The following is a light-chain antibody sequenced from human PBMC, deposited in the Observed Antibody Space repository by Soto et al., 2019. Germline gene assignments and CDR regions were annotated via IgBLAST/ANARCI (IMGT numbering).Light chain of an antibody. Sequence: ESVLTQSPCTLSVSPGERATLSCKTSQSVSSTSLAWYRQRPGQAPRLLIYGTSSRATGIPDRFSGSGSGTDFTLTINRLEPEDFAVYYCQQYGSSPTFGQGTKVEIK. V-gene: IGKV3-20*01. J-gene: IGKJ1*01. CDR1: QSVSSTS. CDR3: QQYGSSPT. CDR2: GTS.